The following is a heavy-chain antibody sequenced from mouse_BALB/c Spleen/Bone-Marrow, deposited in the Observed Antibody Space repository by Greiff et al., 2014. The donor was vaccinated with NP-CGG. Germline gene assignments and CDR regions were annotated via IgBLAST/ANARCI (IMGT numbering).Heavy chain of an antibody. CDR2: IDPSDSYT. J-gene: IGHJ3*01. CDR3: ARRELGPRWFTY. V-gene: IGHV1-69*02. Sequence: QVQLQQSGAEFVKPGASVKLSCKASGYTFTSYWMHWVKQRPGQGLEWIGEIDPSDSYTNYNQKFKGKATLTVDKSSSTAYMQPSSLTSEDSAVYYCARRELGPRWFTYWGQGTLVTVSA. D-gene: IGHD3-1*01. CDR1: GYTFTSYW.